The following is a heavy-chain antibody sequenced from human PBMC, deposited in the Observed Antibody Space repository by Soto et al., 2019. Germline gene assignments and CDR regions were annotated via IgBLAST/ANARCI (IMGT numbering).Heavy chain of an antibody. Sequence: QVQLVESGGGVVQPGRSLRLSCAASGFTFSSYAMHWVRQAPGKGLEWVAVISYDGSNKYYADSVKGRFTISRDNSKNTLYLQMNSLRAEDTAVYYCARDGGYCSSTSCYDYYYYGMDVWGHGTTVTVS. CDR2: ISYDGSNK. D-gene: IGHD2-2*01. CDR3: ARDGGYCSSTSCYDYYYYGMDV. V-gene: IGHV3-30-3*01. CDR1: GFTFSSYA. J-gene: IGHJ6*02.